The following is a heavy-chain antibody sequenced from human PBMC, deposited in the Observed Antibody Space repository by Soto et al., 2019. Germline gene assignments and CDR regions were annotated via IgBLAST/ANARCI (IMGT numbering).Heavy chain of an antibody. J-gene: IGHJ6*02. D-gene: IGHD3-3*01. V-gene: IGHV4-31*03. CDR3: ARDGTITISGVAIAGMDV. CDR1: GGSISSGGYY. Sequence: SETLSLTCTVSGGSISSGGYYWSWIRQHPGKGLEWIGYIYYSGSTYYNPSLKSRVTISVDTSKNQFSLKLSSVTAADTAVYFYARDGTITISGVAIAGMDVWGQGTTVTVSS. CDR2: IYYSGST.